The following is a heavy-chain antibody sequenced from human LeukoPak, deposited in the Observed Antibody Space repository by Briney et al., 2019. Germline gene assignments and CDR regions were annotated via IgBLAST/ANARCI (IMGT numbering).Heavy chain of an antibody. D-gene: IGHD6-19*01. CDR2: INGDGRST. J-gene: IGHJ1*01. V-gene: IGHV3-74*03. CDR1: EFSFSTYW. Sequence: SGGSLRLSCAASEFSFSTYWTHWVRQTPGKGLEWISRINGDGRSTTYAEAVKGRFTISRDNAKNTLFLQLNSLRAEDTAVYYCTRGPYSTGWFPAAAEYFQHWGQGTLVTVSS. CDR3: TRGPYSTGWFPAAAEYFQH.